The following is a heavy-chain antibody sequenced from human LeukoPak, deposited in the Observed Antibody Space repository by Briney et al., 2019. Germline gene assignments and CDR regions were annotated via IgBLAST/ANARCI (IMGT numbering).Heavy chain of an antibody. CDR3: ARDYSGYEFDY. V-gene: IGHV4-39*07. Sequence: SETLSLTCSVSGGSISSSSFYWGWIRQPPGKGLEWIGSIYYGGSTYYNPSLKSRVTISVDTSKNQFSLKLSSVTAADSAIYYCARDYSGYEFDYWGQGTLVTVSS. J-gene: IGHJ4*02. D-gene: IGHD5-12*01. CDR1: GGSISSSSFY. CDR2: IYYGGST.